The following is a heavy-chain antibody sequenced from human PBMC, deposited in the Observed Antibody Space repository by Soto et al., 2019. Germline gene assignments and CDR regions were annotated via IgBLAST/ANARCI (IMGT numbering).Heavy chain of an antibody. CDR1: GGSFSGYY. D-gene: IGHD3-10*01. CDR3: ARGPTAGGVLLPALLGYYFDY. V-gene: IGHV4-34*01. CDR2: INHSGST. Sequence: ETLSLTCAVYGGSFSGYYWSWIRQPPGKGLEWIGEINHSGSTNYNPSLKSRVTISVDTSKNQFSLKLSSVTAADTAVYYCARGPTAGGVLLPALLGYYFDYWGQGTLVTVSS. J-gene: IGHJ4*02.